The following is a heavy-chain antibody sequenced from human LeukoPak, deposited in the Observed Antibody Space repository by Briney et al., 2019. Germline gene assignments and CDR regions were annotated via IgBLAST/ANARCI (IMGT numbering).Heavy chain of an antibody. D-gene: IGHD6-6*01. CDR2: INHSGST. V-gene: IGHV4-34*01. CDR3: ARLSWGSSSIYYYYYMDV. CDR1: GGSFSGYY. Sequence: SETLSLTCAVYGGSFSGYYWSWIRQPPGKGLEWIGEINHSGSTNYNPSLKSRVTISVDTSKNQFSLKLSSVTAADTAVYYCARLSWGSSSIYYYYYMDVWGKGTTVTVSS. J-gene: IGHJ6*03.